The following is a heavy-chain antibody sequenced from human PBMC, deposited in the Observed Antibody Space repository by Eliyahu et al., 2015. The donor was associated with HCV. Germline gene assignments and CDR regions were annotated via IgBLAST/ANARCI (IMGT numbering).Heavy chain of an antibody. CDR1: GXXFSTYG. J-gene: IGHJ4*02. CDR3: VRMVLGDSGSPYFDY. CDR2: IPNDGSSK. V-gene: IGHV3-30*03. D-gene: IGHD3-10*01. Sequence: QVQLVESGGGVVQPGXSLRLXXAASGXXFSTYGMHWVRQAPGKGLEWVAEIPNDGSSKNYADSVKGRFTISRDNSKNTLYLQMNSLRAEDTAVYYCVRMVLGDSGSPYFDYWGQGTLLTVSS.